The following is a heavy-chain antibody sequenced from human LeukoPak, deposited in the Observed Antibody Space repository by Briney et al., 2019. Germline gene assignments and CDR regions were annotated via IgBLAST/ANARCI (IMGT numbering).Heavy chain of an antibody. V-gene: IGHV3-74*01. CDR2: INSDGRST. D-gene: IGHD2-8*01. Sequence: PGGSLRLSCAASGFTFSGHWMHWVRQAPGKGLVWVSRINSDGRSTTYADSVKGRFTISRDNAKNTLYLQMNSLRAEDTAVYYCAIVYAVPDKRNALDMWGQGTMVTVSS. CDR1: GFTFSGHW. J-gene: IGHJ3*02. CDR3: AIVYAVPDKRNALDM.